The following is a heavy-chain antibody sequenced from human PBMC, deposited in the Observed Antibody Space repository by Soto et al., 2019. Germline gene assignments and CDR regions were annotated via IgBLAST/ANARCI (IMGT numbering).Heavy chain of an antibody. D-gene: IGHD1-1*01. Sequence: QVHLVQSGAEVKKPGASVKVSCKGSGYGFTTYGITWVRQAPGQGLEWMAWISAHNGNTNYAQKLQGRATVTRDTSTSTAYMELRSLRSDDTAVYYCARGRYVDYWGQGALVTVSS. CDR3: ARGRYVDY. CDR1: GYGFTTYG. V-gene: IGHV1-18*01. CDR2: ISAHNGNT. J-gene: IGHJ4*02.